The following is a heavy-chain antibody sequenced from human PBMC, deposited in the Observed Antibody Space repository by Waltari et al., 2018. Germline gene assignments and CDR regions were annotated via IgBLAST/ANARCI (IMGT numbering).Heavy chain of an antibody. CDR2: IYTSGST. CDR3: ARGEGGIAARRDYYYYMDV. D-gene: IGHD6-6*01. J-gene: IGHJ6*03. V-gene: IGHV4-61*02. CDR1: GGSISSGSYY. Sequence: QVQLQESGPGLVKPSQTLSLTCTVSGGSISSGSYYWSWIRQPAGTGLEWIGRIYTSGSTNYNPSLKSRVTISVDTSKNQFSLKLSSVTAADTAVYYCARGEGGIAARRDYYYYMDVWGKGTTVTVSS.